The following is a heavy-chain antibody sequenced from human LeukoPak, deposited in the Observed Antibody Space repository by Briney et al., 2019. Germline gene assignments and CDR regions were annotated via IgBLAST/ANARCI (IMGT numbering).Heavy chain of an antibody. Sequence: QRGGSLRLSCGGSGFTFSDYAMSWVRQAAGKGLEWVSVISGSGTSTNYADPVKGRFTISRDNSKNVLYLQMNSLRAEDTAVYYCAKENYYYSKHQHWGQGTLVTVSS. D-gene: IGHD3-22*01. CDR3: AKENYYYSKHQH. V-gene: IGHV3-23*01. CDR1: GFTFSDYA. J-gene: IGHJ1*01. CDR2: ISGSGTST.